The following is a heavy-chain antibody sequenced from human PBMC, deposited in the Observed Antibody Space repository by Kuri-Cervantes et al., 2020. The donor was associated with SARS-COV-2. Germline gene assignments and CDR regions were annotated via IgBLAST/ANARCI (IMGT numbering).Heavy chain of an antibody. J-gene: IGHJ3*02. D-gene: IGHD3-10*01. CDR1: GGSISSSSYY. CDR2: IYYSGST. V-gene: IGHV4-39*07. Sequence: SETLSLTCTVSGGSISSSSYYWGWIRQPPGKGLEWIGSIYYSGSTYYNPSLKSRVAISIDTSKNQFSLKLGSETAADTGVYYCARGFGLLGSQSSLDAFDIWGQGTMVTVSS. CDR3: ARGFGLLGSQSSLDAFDI.